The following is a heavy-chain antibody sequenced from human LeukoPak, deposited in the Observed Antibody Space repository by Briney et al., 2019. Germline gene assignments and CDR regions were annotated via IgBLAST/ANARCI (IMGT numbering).Heavy chain of an antibody. J-gene: IGHJ4*02. V-gene: IGHV1-69*04. CDR1: GGTFSSYT. CDR2: IIPILGIA. Sequence: SVKVSCKASGGTFSSYTISWVRQAPGQGLEWMGRIIPILGIANYAQKFQGRVTITADKSTSTAYMELRSLRSDDTAVYYCARDRYDFWSGYYTGYFDYWGQGTLVTVSS. D-gene: IGHD3-3*01. CDR3: ARDRYDFWSGYYTGYFDY.